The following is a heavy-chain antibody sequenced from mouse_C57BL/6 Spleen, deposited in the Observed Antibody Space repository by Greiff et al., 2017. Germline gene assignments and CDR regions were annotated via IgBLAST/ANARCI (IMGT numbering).Heavy chain of an antibody. D-gene: IGHD1-1*01. J-gene: IGHJ1*03. CDR1: GFSLTSYG. CDR2: IWTGGST. CDR3: AKGGSRRWYFDV. V-gene: IGHV2-5*01. Sequence: QVQLKESGPGLVQPSQCLSITCTVSGFSLTSYGVHWVRQSPGKGLEWLGVIWTGGSTDYNAAFMSRLCITKDNSKGQVFFKMNSLQADDTAIFYCAKGGSRRWYFDVWGTGTTVTVSS.